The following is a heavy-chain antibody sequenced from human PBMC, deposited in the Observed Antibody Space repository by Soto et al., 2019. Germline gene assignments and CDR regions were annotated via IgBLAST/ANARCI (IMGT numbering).Heavy chain of an antibody. D-gene: IGHD4-17*01. CDR1: GFTFSSYG. CDR3: AKDVDYYGDYYFDY. CDR2: ISYDGSNK. V-gene: IGHV3-30*18. Sequence: VQLVESGGGVVQPGRSLRLSCAASGFTFSSYGMHWVRQAPGKGLEWVAVISYDGSNKYYADSVKGRFTISRDNSKNTLYLQMNSLRAEDTAVYYCAKDVDYYGDYYFDYWGQGTLVTVSS. J-gene: IGHJ4*02.